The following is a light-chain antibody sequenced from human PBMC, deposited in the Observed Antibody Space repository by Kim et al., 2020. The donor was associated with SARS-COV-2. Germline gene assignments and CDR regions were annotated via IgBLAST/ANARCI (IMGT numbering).Light chain of an antibody. CDR1: SSNIGTNT. Sequence: GQRVTIPGSGSSSNIGTNTVNWYRQLPGTAPKLLIYSNNQRPSGVPDRFSGSKSGTSASLAISGLQSEDETDYYCSAWDDTLNGVVFGGGTQLTVL. J-gene: IGLJ3*02. V-gene: IGLV1-44*01. CDR2: SNN. CDR3: SAWDDTLNGVV.